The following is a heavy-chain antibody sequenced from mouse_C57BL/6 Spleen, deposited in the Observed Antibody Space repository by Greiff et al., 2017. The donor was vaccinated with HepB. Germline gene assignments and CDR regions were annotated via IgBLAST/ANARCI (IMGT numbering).Heavy chain of an antibody. CDR1: GFTFSSYA. CDR3: TRDLYWAMDD. J-gene: IGHJ4*01. CDR2: ISSGGDYI. D-gene: IGHD2-1*01. Sequence: EVKLVESGEGLVKPGGSLKLSCAASGFTFSSYAMSWVRQTPEKRLEWVAYISSGGDYIYYADTVKCRFTIAGDTARNTLYLQISSLKSEDTAMYYCTRDLYWAMDDWGQGTSVTVSS. V-gene: IGHV5-9-1*02.